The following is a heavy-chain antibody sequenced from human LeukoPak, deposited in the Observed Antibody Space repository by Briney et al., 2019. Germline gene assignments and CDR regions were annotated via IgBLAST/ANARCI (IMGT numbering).Heavy chain of an antibody. Sequence: SETLSLTCAVYGGSFSGYYWSWIRQPPGKGLEWIGEINHSGSTNYNPSLKSRVTISVDTSKNQFSLKLSSVTAADTAVYYCAGVKETRRYRSSGWYYFDYWGQGTLVTVSS. CDR3: AGVKETRRYRSSGWYYFDY. CDR2: INHSGST. D-gene: IGHD6-19*01. J-gene: IGHJ4*02. V-gene: IGHV4-34*01. CDR1: GGSFSGYY.